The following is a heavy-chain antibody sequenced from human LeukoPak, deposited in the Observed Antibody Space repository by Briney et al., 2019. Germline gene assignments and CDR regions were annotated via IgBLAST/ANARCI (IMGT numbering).Heavy chain of an antibody. D-gene: IGHD3-22*01. V-gene: IGHV4-30-4*01. CDR1: GGSISSGDYY. J-gene: IGHJ4*02. CDR3: ARIGLSDYYDSSGGSIGY. Sequence: SETLSLTCTVSGGSISSGDYYWSWIRQPPGKGMEWIGYIYYSGSTCYNPSLKSRVTISVDTSKNQFSLKLSSVTAADTAVYYCARIGLSDYYDSSGGSIGYWGQGTLVTVSS. CDR2: IYYSGST.